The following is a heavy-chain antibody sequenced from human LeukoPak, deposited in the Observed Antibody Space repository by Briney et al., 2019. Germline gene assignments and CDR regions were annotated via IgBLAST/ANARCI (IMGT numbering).Heavy chain of an antibody. Sequence: SETLSLTCTVSGYSISSGYYWGWIRQPPGKGLEWIGYIYYSGSTNYNPSLKSRVTISVDTSKNQFSLKLSSVTAADTAVYYCARAREVGATPDYWGQGTLVTVSS. CDR3: ARAREVGATPDY. J-gene: IGHJ4*02. CDR1: GYSISSGYY. CDR2: IYYSGST. D-gene: IGHD1-26*01. V-gene: IGHV4-61*01.